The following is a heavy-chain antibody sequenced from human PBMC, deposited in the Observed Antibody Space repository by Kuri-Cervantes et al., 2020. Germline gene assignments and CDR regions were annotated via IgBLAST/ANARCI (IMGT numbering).Heavy chain of an antibody. Sequence: LSLTCAASGFTFSSYGMHWVCQAPEKGLEWVADIKCDGSEKYCVDSVKGRLTISRDNAKNSLYLQVNSLRAEDTAVYYCARVYCSSTSCYGAYYYYDMDVWGQGTTVTVSS. CDR1: GFTFSSYG. CDR3: ARVYCSSTSCYGAYYYYDMDV. J-gene: IGHJ6*02. V-gene: IGHV3-52*01. CDR2: IKCDGSEK. D-gene: IGHD2-2*01.